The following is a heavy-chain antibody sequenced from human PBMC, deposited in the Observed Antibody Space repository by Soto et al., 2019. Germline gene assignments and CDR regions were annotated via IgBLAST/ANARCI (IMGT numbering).Heavy chain of an antibody. CDR3: ARDRSYYYETSGYPFDY. J-gene: IGHJ4*02. D-gene: IGHD3-22*01. Sequence: ASVKVSCKASGYSFDRYGLSWVRQATGQRPEWMGWISADNGDTRFSQKVQGRLTLTTDTSTNTAYMDLRSLSSDDTAVYYCARDRSYYYETSGYPFDYWGQGTQVTVSS. CDR2: ISADNGDT. CDR1: GYSFDRYG. V-gene: IGHV1-18*01.